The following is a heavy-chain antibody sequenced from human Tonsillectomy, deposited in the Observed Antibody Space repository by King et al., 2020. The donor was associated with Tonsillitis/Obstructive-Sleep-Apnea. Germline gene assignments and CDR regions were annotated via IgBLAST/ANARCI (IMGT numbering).Heavy chain of an antibody. J-gene: IGHJ4*02. CDR3: ARDSMGHYYDSSGYYTFDY. D-gene: IGHD3-22*01. CDR2: ISPYNGDT. CDR1: GYTFTSYG. Sequence: VQLVQSGAEVKRPGASVRVSCKASGYTFTSYGISWVRQAPGQGLEWMGWISPYNGDTNFAQKLQGRGTMTTGTSTRTAYMELRSLRSDDTAVYYCARDSMGHYYDSSGYYTFDYWGQGTLVTVSS. V-gene: IGHV1-18*01.